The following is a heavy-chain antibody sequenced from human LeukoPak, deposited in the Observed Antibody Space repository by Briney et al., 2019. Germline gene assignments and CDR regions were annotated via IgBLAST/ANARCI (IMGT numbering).Heavy chain of an antibody. J-gene: IGHJ4*02. CDR3: AAGGIYSHLDY. CDR1: GYSLTDLS. D-gene: IGHD1-26*01. V-gene: IGHV1-24*01. Sequence: ASVKVSCKVSGYSLTDLSMHWVRQAPGNGLEWMGGFDPEHREAIYAQKFQGRVSMTEDTSTDTAYMELSSLRSEDTAVYYCAAGGIYSHLDYWGQGTLVTVSS. CDR2: FDPEHREA.